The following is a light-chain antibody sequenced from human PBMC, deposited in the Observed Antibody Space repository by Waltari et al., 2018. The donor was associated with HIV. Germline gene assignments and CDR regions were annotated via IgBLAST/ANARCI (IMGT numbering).Light chain of an antibody. CDR2: AAS. CDR3: QQYAISPGT. J-gene: IGKJ1*01. CDR1: QSVSNTY. Sequence: EIVLTQSPGIMSLSPGERATLSCRASQSVSNTYLAWYQQKPGQAPRLLIYAASSGSGTGFTLTISRVEPEDFAVYYCQQYAISPGTFGQGTKVEIK. V-gene: IGKV3-20*01.